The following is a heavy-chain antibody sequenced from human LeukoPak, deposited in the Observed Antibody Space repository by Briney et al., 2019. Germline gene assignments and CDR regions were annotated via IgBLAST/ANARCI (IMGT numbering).Heavy chain of an antibody. CDR1: GFTFSRSA. CDR3: VADPYYDRSGPPRWFDP. Sequence: GASVKVSCKTSGFTFSRSAVQWVRQARGQGLEWIGWIVVGSGNTNYAQKFQERVTITRDMSTSTAYMELSSLRSEDTAVYYCVADPYYDRSGPPRWFDPWGQGTLVTVSS. V-gene: IGHV1-58*01. D-gene: IGHD3-22*01. CDR2: IVVGSGNT. J-gene: IGHJ5*02.